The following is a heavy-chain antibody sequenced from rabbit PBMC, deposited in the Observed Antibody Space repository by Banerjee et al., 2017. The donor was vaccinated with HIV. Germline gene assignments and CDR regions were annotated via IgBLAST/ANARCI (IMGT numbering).Heavy chain of an antibody. CDR1: GFSFSSSYW. V-gene: IGHV1S40*01. CDR3: ARDLPFIGYGGYDYATFNL. Sequence: QSLEESGGDLVKPGASLTLTCTASGFSFSSSYWICWVRQAPGKGLEWIGCIYTGSSGSTYYASWAKGRFTISKTSSTTVTLQMTSLTAADTATYFCARDLPFIGYGGYDYATFNLWGQGTLVTVS. D-gene: IGHD6-1*01. CDR2: IYTGSSGST. J-gene: IGHJ4*01.